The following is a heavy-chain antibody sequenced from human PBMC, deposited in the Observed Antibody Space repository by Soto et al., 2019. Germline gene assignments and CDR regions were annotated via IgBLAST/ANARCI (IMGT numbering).Heavy chain of an antibody. Sequence: SETLSLTCTVSGVSISSNIYYWGLIRQPPGKGLEWIGNIHYSGSTYYDSSLKSRVTISVDTSKNQFSLKLSSVTAADTAMYYCAIFHYYDSSGYYVVYCGQVTLVIVSS. CDR3: AIFHYYDSSGYYVVY. J-gene: IGHJ4*02. CDR2: IHYSGST. D-gene: IGHD3-22*01. V-gene: IGHV4-39*01. CDR1: GVSISSNIYY.